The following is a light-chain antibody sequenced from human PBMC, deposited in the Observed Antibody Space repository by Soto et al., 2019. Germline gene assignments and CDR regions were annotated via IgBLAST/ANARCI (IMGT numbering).Light chain of an antibody. J-gene: IGKJ1*01. CDR3: QQYGTTPWT. CDR2: GTS. CDR1: QSVSSSY. V-gene: IGKV3-20*01. Sequence: IGLTQSPGTLSLSPGERATLSCRASQSVSSSYLAWYQHKPGQAPRLLISGTSSRATGIPDRFSGSGAGTDFTLTISRLEPEDFAVYYCQQYGTTPWTFGQGTKVDI.